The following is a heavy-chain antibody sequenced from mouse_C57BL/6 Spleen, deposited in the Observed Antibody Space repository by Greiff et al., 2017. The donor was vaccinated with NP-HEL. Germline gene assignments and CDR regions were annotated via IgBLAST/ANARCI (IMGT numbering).Heavy chain of an antibody. J-gene: IGHJ2*01. V-gene: IGHV1-26*01. D-gene: IGHD1-1*01. CDR3: ARTDYGSSYLDY. CDR1: GYTFTDYY. Sequence: EVQLQQSGPELVKPGASVKISCKASGYTFTDYYMNWVKQSHGKSLEWIGDINPNNGGTSYNQKFKGKATLTVDKSSSTAYMELRSLTSEDSAVYYCARTDYGSSYLDYWGQGTTLTVSS. CDR2: INPNNGGT.